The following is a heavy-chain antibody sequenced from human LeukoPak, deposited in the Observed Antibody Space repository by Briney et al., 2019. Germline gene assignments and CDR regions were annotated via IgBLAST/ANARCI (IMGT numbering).Heavy chain of an antibody. CDR1: GFTFSSYE. CDR3: ARAMDHNYYDSSGYQDWYFDL. Sequence: GSLRLSCAASGFTFSSYEMNWVRQAPGKGLEWVSYISSSGSTIYYADSVKGRFTISRDNAKNSLYLQMNSLRAEDTAVYYCARAMDHNYYDSSGYQDWYFDLWGRGTLVTVSS. D-gene: IGHD3-22*01. CDR2: ISSSGSTI. J-gene: IGHJ2*01. V-gene: IGHV3-48*03.